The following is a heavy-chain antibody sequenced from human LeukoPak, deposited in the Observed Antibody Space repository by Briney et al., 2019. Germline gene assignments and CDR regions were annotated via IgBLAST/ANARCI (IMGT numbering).Heavy chain of an antibody. Sequence: SETLSLTCTVSGGSISSYYWSWIRQPPGKGLEWIGYNYYSGSANYNPSLKSRVTISVDTSKNQFSLKLASVTAADTAVYYCARGVRSRITMVRGVSSFGYWGQGTLVTVSS. CDR3: ARGVRSRITMVRGVSSFGY. CDR1: GGSISSYY. V-gene: IGHV4-59*01. CDR2: NYYSGSA. D-gene: IGHD3-10*01. J-gene: IGHJ4*02.